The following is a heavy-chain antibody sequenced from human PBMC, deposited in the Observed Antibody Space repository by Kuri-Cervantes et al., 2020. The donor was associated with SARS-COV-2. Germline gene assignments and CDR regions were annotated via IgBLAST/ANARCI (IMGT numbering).Heavy chain of an antibody. Sequence: GGSLRLSCAASGFTFSSYSMNWVRQAPGKGLEWVSSISSSSSYIYYADSVKGRFTISRDNAKNSLYLQMNSLRAEDTAVYYCASSHPAARIFDYWGQGTLVTVSS. CDR3: ASSHPAARIFDY. D-gene: IGHD2-2*01. V-gene: IGHV3-21*01. CDR2: ISSSSSYI. J-gene: IGHJ4*02. CDR1: GFTFSSYS.